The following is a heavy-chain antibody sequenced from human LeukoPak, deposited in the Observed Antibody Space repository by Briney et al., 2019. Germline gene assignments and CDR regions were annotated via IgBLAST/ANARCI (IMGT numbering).Heavy chain of an antibody. J-gene: IGHJ4*02. CDR3: ARPRTTVTQDFDY. V-gene: IGHV3-30-3*01. CDR1: GFTFSSYA. D-gene: IGHD4-17*01. Sequence: GTSLRLSCAASGFTFSSYAMHWVRQAPGKGLEWVAVISFDGSNKCYADSVKGRFTISRDNSKNTLSLQMNSLRADDTAVYYCARPRTTVTQDFDYWGQGTLVTVSS. CDR2: ISFDGSNK.